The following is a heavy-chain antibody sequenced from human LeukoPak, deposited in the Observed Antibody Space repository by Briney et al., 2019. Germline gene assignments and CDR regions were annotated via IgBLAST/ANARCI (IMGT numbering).Heavy chain of an antibody. Sequence: GGSLRLSCAASGFTFNTYSMNWVRQAPGKGLEWVSSISSSSSYIYYADSVKGRFTISRDNAKNSLYLQMNSLRAEDTAVYYCARDSLMYYDILTTPTVSYYFDYWGQGTLVTVSS. CDR1: GFTFNTYS. CDR3: ARDSLMYYDILTTPTVSYYFDY. V-gene: IGHV3-21*01. D-gene: IGHD3-9*01. CDR2: ISSSSSYI. J-gene: IGHJ4*02.